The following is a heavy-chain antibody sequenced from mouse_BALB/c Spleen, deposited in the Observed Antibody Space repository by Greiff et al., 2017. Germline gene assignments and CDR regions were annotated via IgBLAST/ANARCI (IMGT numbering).Heavy chain of an antibody. CDR3: ARSGYDAYYDSGA. CDR2: IYPGDGDT. CDR1: GYAFSSYW. V-gene: IGHV1-80*01. D-gene: IGHD2-3*01. Sequence: QVQLQQSGAELVWPGSSVKISCKASGYAFSSYWMNWVKQRPGQGLEWIGQIYPGDGDTNYNGKFKGKATLTADKSSSTAYMQLSSLPSEDSALCFCARSGYDAYYDSGAWGEGTTLT. J-gene: IGHJ2*01.